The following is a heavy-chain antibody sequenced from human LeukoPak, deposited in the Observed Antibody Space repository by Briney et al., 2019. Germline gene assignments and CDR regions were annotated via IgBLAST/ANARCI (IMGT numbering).Heavy chain of an antibody. CDR3: ARGASVVAGIDNAFDI. D-gene: IGHD6-19*01. V-gene: IGHV3-21*01. J-gene: IGHJ3*02. CDR2: ISSSSSYI. Sequence: PGGSLRLSCAASGFTFSSYSMNWVRQAPGKGLEWVSSISSSSSYIYYAYSVKGRFTISRDNAKKSLYLQMNSLRADDTAVYYCARGASVVAGIDNAFDIWGQGTMVTVSS. CDR1: GFTFSSYS.